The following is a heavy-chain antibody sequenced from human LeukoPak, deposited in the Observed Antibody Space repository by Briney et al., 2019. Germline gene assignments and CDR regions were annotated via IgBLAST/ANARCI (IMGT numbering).Heavy chain of an antibody. V-gene: IGHV4-34*01. J-gene: IGHJ6*03. Sequence: SETLSLTCTVYGGSLSGYYWSWIRQPPEKGLEWIGEINHSGSTNYTPSLTSRVTISVDTSKNQFSLKLSSVTAADTAVYYCARGEGQLVRYYYMDVWGKGTTVTISS. CDR3: ARGEGQLVRYYYMDV. D-gene: IGHD6-13*01. CDR1: GGSLSGYY. CDR2: INHSGST.